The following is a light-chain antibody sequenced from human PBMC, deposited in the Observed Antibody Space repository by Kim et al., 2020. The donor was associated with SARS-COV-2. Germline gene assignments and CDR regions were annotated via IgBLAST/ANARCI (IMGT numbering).Light chain of an antibody. CDR1: KLGDKY. CDR3: QTWDSSGV. J-gene: IGLJ2*01. V-gene: IGLV3-1*01. CDR2: RDS. Sequence: SYELTQPPSVSVSTGQTASITCSGDKLGDKYTCWYQQKPGQSPVLVIYRDSRRPSGIPERFSGSNSGNTATLTISGTQAMDEADYYCQTWDSSGVFG.